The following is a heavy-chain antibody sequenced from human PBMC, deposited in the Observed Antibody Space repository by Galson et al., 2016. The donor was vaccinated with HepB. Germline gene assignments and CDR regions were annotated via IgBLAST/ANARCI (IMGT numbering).Heavy chain of an antibody. J-gene: IGHJ6*02. Sequence: SLRLSCAASGFTFSSYGMHWVRQAPGKGLEWVAVISYDGSNKYYADSVKGRFTISRDNSKNTLYLQMNSLRAEDTAVYYCAKVRSYGYFGSGGMDVWGQGTTVTVSS. CDR2: ISYDGSNK. V-gene: IGHV3-30*18. CDR1: GFTFSSYG. D-gene: IGHD3-10*01. CDR3: AKVRSYGYFGSGGMDV.